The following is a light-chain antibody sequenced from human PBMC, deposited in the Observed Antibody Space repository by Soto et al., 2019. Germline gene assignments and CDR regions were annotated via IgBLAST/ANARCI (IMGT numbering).Light chain of an antibody. Sequence: DIQMTQSPSTLSASVGDRVTITCRASQSVSSWLAWYQQKPGKAPKLLSYKASSLESGVPSRFSGSVSGTEFTLTISSLQPDDFATYYCQQCNTYPWTFGQGTKVEIK. J-gene: IGKJ1*01. CDR1: QSVSSW. CDR3: QQCNTYPWT. CDR2: KAS. V-gene: IGKV1-5*03.